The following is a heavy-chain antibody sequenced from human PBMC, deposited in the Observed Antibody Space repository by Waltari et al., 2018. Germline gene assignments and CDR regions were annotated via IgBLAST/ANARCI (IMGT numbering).Heavy chain of an antibody. Sequence: QVQLVESGGGVVQPGRSLRLSCAASGFTFSTYALHWVRQAAGEGLEWMALISSDGTNKYYADSVKGRFTISRDNSKNTLYLQMTSLRAEDTAVYYCARDPSGGSPDYYYYGMDVWGHGTTVTVSS. CDR3: ARDPSGGSPDYYYYGMDV. CDR1: GFTFSTYA. J-gene: IGHJ6*02. CDR2: ISSDGTNK. D-gene: IGHD2-15*01. V-gene: IGHV3-30*01.